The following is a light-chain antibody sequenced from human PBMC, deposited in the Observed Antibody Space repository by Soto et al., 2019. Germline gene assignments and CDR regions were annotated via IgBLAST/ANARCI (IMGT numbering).Light chain of an antibody. CDR1: HSISSW. CDR3: QHYNTYSGT. Sequence: DIQMTQSPSTLSASVGDRVTITCRASHSISSWLAWYQQKPGKASKLLIYKASSLESGVPSRFSGSGSGTEFTLTISSLQPDDFATYYCQHYNTYSGTFGPGTKVDIK. V-gene: IGKV1-5*03. J-gene: IGKJ3*01. CDR2: KAS.